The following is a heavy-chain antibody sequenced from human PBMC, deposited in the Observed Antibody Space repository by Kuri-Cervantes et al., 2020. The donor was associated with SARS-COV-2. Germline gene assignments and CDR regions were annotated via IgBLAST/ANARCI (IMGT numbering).Heavy chain of an antibody. J-gene: IGHJ3*02. CDR2: IYYSGST. CDR1: GGSISSYY. Sequence: GSLRLFCTVSGGSISSYYWSWIRQPPGKGLEWIGYIYYSGSTNYNPSLKSRVTISVDTSKNQFSLKLSSVTAADTAVYYCARALWSGYCTFDIWGQGTMVTVSS. V-gene: IGHV4-59*01. CDR3: ARALWSGYCTFDI. D-gene: IGHD3-3*01.